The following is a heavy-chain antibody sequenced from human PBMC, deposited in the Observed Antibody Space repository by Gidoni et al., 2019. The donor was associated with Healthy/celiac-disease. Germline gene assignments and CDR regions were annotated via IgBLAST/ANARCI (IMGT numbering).Heavy chain of an antibody. CDR1: GSSFTSYW. CDR3: ARHEAGYSSSWTDAGAFDI. CDR2: IYPGDSDT. J-gene: IGHJ3*02. V-gene: IGHV5-51*01. Sequence: EVQLVQSGAEVKKPGESLKISCKGSGSSFTSYWIGWVRQMPGKVLEWMGIIYPGDSDTRYSPSFQGQVTISADKSISTAYLQWSSLKASDTAMYYCARHEAGYSSSWTDAGAFDIWGQGTMVTVSS. D-gene: IGHD6-13*01.